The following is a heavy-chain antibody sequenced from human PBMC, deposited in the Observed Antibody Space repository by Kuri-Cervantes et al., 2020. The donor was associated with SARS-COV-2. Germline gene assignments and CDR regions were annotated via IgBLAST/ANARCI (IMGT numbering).Heavy chain of an antibody. CDR1: GYTFTGYY. D-gene: IGHD6-13*01. Sequence: ASVKVSCKASGYTFTGYYMHWVRQAPGQGLEWMGWINTNTGNPTYAQGFTGRFVFSLDTSVSTAYLQISSLKAEDTAVYYCARVWEQQLFDYWGQGTLVTVSS. V-gene: IGHV7-4-1*02. CDR3: ARVWEQQLFDY. J-gene: IGHJ4*02. CDR2: INTNTGNP.